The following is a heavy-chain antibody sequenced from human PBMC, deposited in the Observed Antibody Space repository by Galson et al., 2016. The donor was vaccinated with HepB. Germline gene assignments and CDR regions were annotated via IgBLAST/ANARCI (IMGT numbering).Heavy chain of an antibody. D-gene: IGHD1-26*01. Sequence: SLRLSCAASGFTFSLYIMNWVRQAPGKGLEWVSYISSYSSTTHYADSVKGRFTISRDNAKNSLYLQMNSLRDEDTAVYYCARGERGSYNSGYFDYWGQGNLVTVSS. CDR3: ARGERGSYNSGYFDY. CDR2: ISSYSSTT. V-gene: IGHV3-48*02. CDR1: GFTFSLYI. J-gene: IGHJ4*02.